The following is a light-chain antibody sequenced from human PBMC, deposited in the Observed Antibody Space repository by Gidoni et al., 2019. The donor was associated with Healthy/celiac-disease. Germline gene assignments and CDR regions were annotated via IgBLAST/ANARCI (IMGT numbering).Light chain of an antibody. CDR1: QSLLHSNGYNY. V-gene: IGKV2-28*01. CDR2: LGY. CDR3: MQALQTSIT. Sequence: DIVMTQSPLSLLVTPGEPASIPCRSSQSLLHSNGYNYLDWYLQTRGQSPQLLHYLGYNRASGVPDRFSSSGSSTDFTLKISRVEDEDVGVYYCMQALQTSITFGQGTRLEIK. J-gene: IGKJ5*01.